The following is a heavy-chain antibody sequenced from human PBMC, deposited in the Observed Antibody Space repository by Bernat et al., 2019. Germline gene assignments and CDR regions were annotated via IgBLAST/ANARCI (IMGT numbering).Heavy chain of an antibody. J-gene: IGHJ3*02. V-gene: IGHV1-3*01. D-gene: IGHD3-9*01. Sequence: QVQLVQSGAEVKKPGASVKVSCKASGYTFTSYAMHWVRQAPGQRLEWMGWINAGNGNTKYSQKFQGRVTITRDTSASTAYMELSSLRSEDTAVYYCARDLGAKLRYVDWLHHDAFDIWGQGTMVTVSS. CDR1: GYTFTSYA. CDR3: ARDLGAKLRYVDWLHHDAFDI. CDR2: INAGNGNT.